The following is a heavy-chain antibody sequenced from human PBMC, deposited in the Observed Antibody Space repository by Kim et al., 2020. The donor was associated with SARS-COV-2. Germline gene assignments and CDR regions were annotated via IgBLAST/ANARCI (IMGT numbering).Heavy chain of an antibody. CDR1: GFTFSSYG. J-gene: IGHJ6*02. Sequence: GGSLRLSCAASGFTFSSYGMHWVRQAPGKGLEWVAVISYDGSNKYYADSVKGRFTISRDNSKNTLYLQMNSLRAEDTAVYYCAKDHESYYYYGMDVWGQGTTVTVSS. CDR3: AKDHESYYYYGMDV. V-gene: IGHV3-30*18. CDR2: ISYDGSNK.